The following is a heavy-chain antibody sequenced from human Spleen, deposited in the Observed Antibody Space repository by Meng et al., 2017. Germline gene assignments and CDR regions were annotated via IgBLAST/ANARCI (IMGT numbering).Heavy chain of an antibody. V-gene: IGHV1-18*01. D-gene: IGHD2-15*01. CDR1: GYTFTSHA. CDR2: FVNYVDT. J-gene: IGHJ4*02. CDR3: ASGTPGRSYCDY. Sequence: QVQLVQSGAEVKKPGASVKVSCKASGYTFTSHAIHWVRQAPGQGLEWMGWFVNYVDTYPAPKFQGRVTMTTDTHTNTAFMELRSLTSDDTAVYYCASGTPGRSYCDYWGQGTLVTVSS.